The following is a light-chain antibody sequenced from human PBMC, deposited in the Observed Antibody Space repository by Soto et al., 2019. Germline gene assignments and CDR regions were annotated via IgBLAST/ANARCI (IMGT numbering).Light chain of an antibody. Sequence: ALTQSPGTLSSSPGERATLSCRASQSVSSNYLAWYQQKPGQAPRLLIYGASSRATGIPDRFSGSGSGTDFTLTIDRLESEDFAVYFCQQYNNWPPWTFGQGTKVDIK. CDR1: QSVSSNY. CDR2: GAS. CDR3: QQYNNWPPWT. V-gene: IGKV3-20*01. J-gene: IGKJ1*01.